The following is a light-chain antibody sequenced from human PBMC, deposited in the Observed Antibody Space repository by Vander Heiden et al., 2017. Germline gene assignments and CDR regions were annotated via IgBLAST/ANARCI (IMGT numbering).Light chain of an antibody. V-gene: IGLV2-14*01. J-gene: IGLJ2*01. Sequence: QPALTQPASVSRSPGQSITISCTGTSRDIGGYNYVSWYQQHPGKAPELMVYEVSNRPSGVSNRFSGSNSGNTASLTISGLEAEDEADYYCHSYGSSSPRVFGGGTKVTVL. CDR2: EVS. CDR3: HSYGSSSPRV. CDR1: SRDIGGYNY.